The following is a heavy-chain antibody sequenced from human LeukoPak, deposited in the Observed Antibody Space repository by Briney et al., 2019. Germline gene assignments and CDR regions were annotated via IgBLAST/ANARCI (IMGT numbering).Heavy chain of an antibody. D-gene: IGHD3-22*01. V-gene: IGHV3-30*02. J-gene: IGHJ3*02. CDR2: IRYDGSNK. CDR3: AKDRVKITMIVVVPDI. CDR1: GFTFSSYG. Sequence: PGGSLRLSCAASGFTFSSYGMHWVRQAPGKGLEWVAFIRYDGSNKYYADSVKGRFTISRDNSKNTLYLQMNSLRAEDTAVYYCAKDRVKITMIVVVPDIWGQGTIVTVSS.